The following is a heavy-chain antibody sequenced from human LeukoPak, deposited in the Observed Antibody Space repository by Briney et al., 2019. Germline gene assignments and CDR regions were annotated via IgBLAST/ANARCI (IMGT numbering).Heavy chain of an antibody. CDR1: GGSFSGYY. CDR2: INHSGST. J-gene: IGHJ4*02. CDR3: ARDGYGGIDY. Sequence: SETLSLTCGVSGGSFSGYYWNWIRQPPGKGLEWIGEINHSGSTNYNPSLKSRVTISVDTSKNQFSLKLNSVTAADTALYYCARDGYGGIDYWGQGILVTVSS. V-gene: IGHV4-34*01. D-gene: IGHD4-23*01.